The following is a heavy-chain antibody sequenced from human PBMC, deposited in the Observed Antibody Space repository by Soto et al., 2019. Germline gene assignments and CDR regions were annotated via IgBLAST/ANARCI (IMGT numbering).Heavy chain of an antibody. CDR2: IYYSGST. CDR3: ARRYGYGFDY. J-gene: IGHJ4*02. V-gene: IGHV4-59*12. Sequence: QLQLQESGPGLVKPSETLSLTCTVSGGSISSYYWCWIRQPPGKGLEWVGYIYYSGSTNYNPSLTRRVTISVDTSKNQLSLKLSSVTAADTAVYYCARRYGYGFDYWGQGTLVTVSS. CDR1: GGSISSYY. D-gene: IGHD5-18*01.